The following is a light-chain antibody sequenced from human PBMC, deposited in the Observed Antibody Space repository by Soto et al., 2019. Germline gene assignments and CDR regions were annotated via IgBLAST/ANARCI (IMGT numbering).Light chain of an antibody. J-gene: IGLJ3*02. V-gene: IGLV2-14*01. CDR3: SSYTSSSTLGGV. CDR2: EVS. Sequence: QLVLTQPASVSGSPGQSITISCTGTSSDVGGYNYVSWYQQHPGKAPKLMIYEVSNRPSGVSNRFSGSKSGNTASLTISGLQAEDEADYYCSSYTSSSTLGGVFGGGTKLTVL. CDR1: SSDVGGYNY.